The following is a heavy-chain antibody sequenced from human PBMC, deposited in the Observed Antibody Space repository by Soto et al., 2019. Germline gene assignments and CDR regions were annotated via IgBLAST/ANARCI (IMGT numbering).Heavy chain of an antibody. J-gene: IGHJ3*01. D-gene: IGHD2-15*01. CDR1: GYTFSDYY. CDR3: ARGGEFCSTGSCNSSLGDAFDV. Sequence: ASVKVSCKASGYTFSDYYMHWVRQAPGQGLECMGWISPNNGATNYAQKFQDRVTMTRDASITTAYVELSRLRSDDTAVYYCARGGEFCSTGSCNSSLGDAFDVWGQGTTVTVSS. CDR2: ISPNNGAT. V-gene: IGHV1-2*02.